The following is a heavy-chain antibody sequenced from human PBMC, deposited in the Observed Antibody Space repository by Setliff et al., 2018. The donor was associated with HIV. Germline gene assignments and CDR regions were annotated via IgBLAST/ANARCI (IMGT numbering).Heavy chain of an antibody. CDR2: IYHSGTT. Sequence: PSETLSLTCTVSGGSISSGDYYWGWIRQPPGKGLEWVGSIYHSGTTYYNPSLKSRVTISVDTSKNRFSLKLSSVTAADTAVYYCASAALQHLVQIFDYWGQGTLVTVSS. D-gene: IGHD6-13*01. J-gene: IGHJ4*02. CDR3: ASAALQHLVQIFDY. V-gene: IGHV4-39*07. CDR1: GGSISSGDYY.